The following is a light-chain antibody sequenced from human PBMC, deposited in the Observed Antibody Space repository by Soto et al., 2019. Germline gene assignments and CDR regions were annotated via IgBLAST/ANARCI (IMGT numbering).Light chain of an antibody. CDR3: ISYTSSSTWV. V-gene: IGLV2-14*01. Sequence: QSALTQPASVSGSPGQSITISCTGTSSDVGGYNYVSWYQRHPGKAPKLMIYEVSNRPSGVSDRFSGSRSGNTASLTISGLQAEDESDYYCISYTSSSTWVFGGGTKLTVL. J-gene: IGLJ3*02. CDR1: SSDVGGYNY. CDR2: EVS.